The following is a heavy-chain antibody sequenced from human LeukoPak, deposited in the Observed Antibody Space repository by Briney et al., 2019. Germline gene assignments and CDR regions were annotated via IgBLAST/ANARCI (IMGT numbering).Heavy chain of an antibody. D-gene: IGHD6-13*01. V-gene: IGHV4-4*07. CDR3: ARFGYSSSWGFQEGFDP. J-gene: IGHJ5*02. CDR2: IYTSGST. Sequence: NPSETLSLTRTVSGGSISSYYWSCIRQPAGKGLEWIGRIYTSGSTNYNPSLKSRVTMSVDTSKNQFSLKLSSVTAADTAVYYCARFGYSSSWGFQEGFDPWGQGTLVTVSS. CDR1: GGSISSYY.